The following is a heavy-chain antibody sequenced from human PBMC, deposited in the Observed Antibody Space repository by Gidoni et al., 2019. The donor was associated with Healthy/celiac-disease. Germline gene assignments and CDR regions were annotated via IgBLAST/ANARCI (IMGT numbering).Heavy chain of an antibody. Sequence: QVQLVQSGAEVKKPGSSVKVSCQASVYTFTSSYMHCVRQAPGQGLEWMGIINPSGGSTSYGQKFQGRVTMTRDTSTSTVYMELSSLRSEDTAVYYCARAGRITIFGVVIIRSNWFDPWGQGTLVNVSS. J-gene: IGHJ5*02. V-gene: IGHV1-46*01. CDR1: VYTFTSSY. D-gene: IGHD3-3*01. CDR3: ARAGRITIFGVVIIRSNWFDP. CDR2: INPSGGST.